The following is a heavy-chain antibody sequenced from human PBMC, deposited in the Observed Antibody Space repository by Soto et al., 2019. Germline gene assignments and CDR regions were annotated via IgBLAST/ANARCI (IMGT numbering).Heavy chain of an antibody. CDR2: IIPIFGTA. CDR1: GGTFSSYA. Sequence: ASVKVSCKASGGTFSSYAISWVRQAPGQGLEWMGGIIPIFGTANYAQKFQGRVTITADESTSTAYMELSSLRSEDTAVYYCARVGPTAHHYYYYYMDVWGKGTTVTVSS. CDR3: ARVGPTAHHYYYYYMDV. D-gene: IGHD4-4*01. V-gene: IGHV1-69*13. J-gene: IGHJ6*03.